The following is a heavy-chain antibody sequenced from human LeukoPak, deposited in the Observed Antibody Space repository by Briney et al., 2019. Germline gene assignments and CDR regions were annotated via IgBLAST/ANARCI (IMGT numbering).Heavy chain of an antibody. D-gene: IGHD1-26*01. CDR2: YSDSGTGT. CDR3: AKVGVGATWDAFDI. V-gene: IGHV3-23*01. CDR1: GFTFSNYA. J-gene: IGHJ3*02. Sequence: GGSLRLSCAASGFTFSNYAMNWVRQAPGKGLEWVSGYSDSGTGTYYAASVKGRFTISRDNSKNTLSLQMNNPRAEDTAVYYCAKVGVGATWDAFDIWGQGTMVTVSS.